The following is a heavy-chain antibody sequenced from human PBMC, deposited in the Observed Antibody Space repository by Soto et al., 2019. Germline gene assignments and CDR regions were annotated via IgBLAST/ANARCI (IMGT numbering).Heavy chain of an antibody. Sequence: QLQLQESGPGLVKPSETLSLTCTVSGGSINTGSYYWGWIRQPPGKGLEWIGSIYYSGSTYYNPSLKSRFTVSVYTSKNQFSLKLCSATAADTAVYYCASGHCTSTSCYKEVYWGQGTLVTVSS. V-gene: IGHV4-39*01. J-gene: IGHJ4*02. CDR2: IYYSGST. CDR3: ASGHCTSTSCYKEVY. CDR1: GGSINTGSYY. D-gene: IGHD2-2*02.